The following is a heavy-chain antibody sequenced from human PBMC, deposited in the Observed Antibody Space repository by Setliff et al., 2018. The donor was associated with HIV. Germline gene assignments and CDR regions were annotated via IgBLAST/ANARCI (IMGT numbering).Heavy chain of an antibody. V-gene: IGHV1-69-2*01. CDR2: IDPDRGDT. CDR3: AWGTQRPIDS. Sequence: CKVSGYIFPDYYIQWVRQAPGKGLEWMGLIDPDRGDTVYAEKFQGRVTITADRSIDTAYMKLTSLTSEDTAMYFCAWGTQRPIDSWGQGTLVTVS. J-gene: IGHJ4*02. D-gene: IGHD3-16*01. CDR1: GYIFPDYY.